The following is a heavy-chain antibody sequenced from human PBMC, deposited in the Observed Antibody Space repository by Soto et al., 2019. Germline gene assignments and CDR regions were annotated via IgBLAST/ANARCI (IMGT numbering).Heavy chain of an antibody. J-gene: IGHJ6*02. Sequence: GGSLRLSCVASGFILSGYDMHWVRQATGEGLEWVSAIGTAGDPYYSGSVKGRFTISRGNAENSVYLQMNSLRAGDTAVYYCARAGYDSSGYYSYAMEVWVPGTTVTVS. CDR3: ARAGYDSSGYYSYAMEV. CDR2: IGTAGDP. V-gene: IGHV3-13*05. D-gene: IGHD3-22*01. CDR1: GFILSGYD.